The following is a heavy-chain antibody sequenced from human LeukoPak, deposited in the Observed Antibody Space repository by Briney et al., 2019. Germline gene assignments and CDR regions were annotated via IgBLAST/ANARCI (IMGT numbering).Heavy chain of an antibody. V-gene: IGHV3-15*01. CDR2: IKSKIEGGTT. Sequence: GGSLRLSCTASGITFTNAWMSWVRQAPGKGLEWAGRIKSKIEGGTTDYAAPVKGRFTISRDDSKDTLYLQMNSLKIEDTGVYYCTTGSYDIWGQGTLVTVSS. D-gene: IGHD3-16*01. J-gene: IGHJ4*02. CDR1: GITFTNAW. CDR3: TTGSYDI.